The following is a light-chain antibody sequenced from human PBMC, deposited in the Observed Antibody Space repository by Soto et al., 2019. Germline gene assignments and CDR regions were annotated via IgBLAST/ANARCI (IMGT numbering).Light chain of an antibody. V-gene: IGLV3-21*02. Sequence: SSELTQPPSVSVAPGQTARIPCGGNNIGSKSVYWYQQKPGQAPVVVVYDGSDRPSGIPERFSGSNSGTTATLTISRVEAGDEADYFWQVWDSTSDHYVFGAGTKLTVL. CDR3: QVWDSTSDHYV. J-gene: IGLJ1*01. CDR1: NIGSKS. CDR2: DGS.